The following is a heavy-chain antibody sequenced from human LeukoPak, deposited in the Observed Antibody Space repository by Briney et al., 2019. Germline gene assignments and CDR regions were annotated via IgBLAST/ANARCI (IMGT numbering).Heavy chain of an antibody. Sequence: ASVKVSCRSSGYTFTSFDINWVRQAAGQGLEWMGWMNPNSGNTGYAQKFQGRVTFTRNTSISTDYMELSSLTSEDTAVYYCARGKMADRRGSWFDPWGQGTLVTVSS. D-gene: IGHD3-16*01. J-gene: IGHJ5*02. CDR3: ARGKMADRRGSWFDP. CDR2: MNPNSGNT. V-gene: IGHV1-8*03. CDR1: GYTFTSFD.